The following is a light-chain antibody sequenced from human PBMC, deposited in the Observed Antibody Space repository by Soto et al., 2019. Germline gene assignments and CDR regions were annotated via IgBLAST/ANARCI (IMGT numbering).Light chain of an antibody. CDR3: QQYYSTPPLT. Sequence: DIVMTQSPDSLAVSLGERATINCKSSQSVLYSSNNKNYLAWYQQKPGQPPKLLIYWASTRESGVPDRFSGSGSGTDFTLTIISLQAEDVAVYDCQQYYSTPPLTFGGGTKVEIK. J-gene: IGKJ4*01. V-gene: IGKV4-1*01. CDR1: QSVLYSSNNKNY. CDR2: WAS.